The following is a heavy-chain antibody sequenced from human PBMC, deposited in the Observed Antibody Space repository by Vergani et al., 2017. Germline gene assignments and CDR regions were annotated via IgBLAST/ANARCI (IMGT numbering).Heavy chain of an antibody. CDR3: ARQVGCYGDYVCILGNWFDP. CDR2: IYYSGST. CDR1: GGSISSSSYY. J-gene: IGHJ5*02. V-gene: IGHV4-39*07. Sequence: QLQLQESGPGLVKPSETLSLTCTVSGGSISSSSYYWGWIRQPPGKGPEWIGSIYYSGSTYYNPSLKSRVTISADKSISTAYLQWSSLKASDTAMYYCARQVGCYGDYVCILGNWFDPWGQGTLVTVSS. D-gene: IGHD4-17*01.